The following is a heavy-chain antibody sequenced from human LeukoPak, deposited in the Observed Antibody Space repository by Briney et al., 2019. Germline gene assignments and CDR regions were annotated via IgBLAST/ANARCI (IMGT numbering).Heavy chain of an antibody. J-gene: IGHJ2*01. D-gene: IGHD3-22*01. CDR1: GGSISSGGYS. CDR3: ARDRYYDSSGPNWYFDL. CDR2: IYHSGST. Sequence: PSETLSLTCAVSGGSISSGGYSWSWIRQPPGKDLEWIGYIYHSGSTYYNPSLKSRVTISVDRSKNQFSLKLSSVTAADTAVYYCARDRYYDSSGPNWYFDLWGRGTLVTVSS. V-gene: IGHV4-30-2*01.